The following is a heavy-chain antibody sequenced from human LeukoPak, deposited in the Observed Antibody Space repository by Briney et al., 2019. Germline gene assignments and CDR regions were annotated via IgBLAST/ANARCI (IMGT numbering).Heavy chain of an antibody. Sequence: GGSLRLSCAASGFTFSSYGMHWVRQAPGKGLEWVAFIRYDGSNKYYADSVKGRFTISRDNSKNTLYLQMNSLRAEDTAVYYCATLVLRFLEWLSSFGDFDYWGQGTLVTVSS. CDR3: ATLVLRFLEWLSSFGDFDY. CDR1: GFTFSSYG. D-gene: IGHD3-3*01. V-gene: IGHV3-30*02. J-gene: IGHJ4*02. CDR2: IRYDGSNK.